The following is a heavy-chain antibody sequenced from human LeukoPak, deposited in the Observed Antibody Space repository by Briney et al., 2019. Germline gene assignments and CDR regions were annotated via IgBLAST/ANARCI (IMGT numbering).Heavy chain of an antibody. D-gene: IGHD2-2*01. Sequence: GGSLRLSCAASGFTFSSYAKSWVRQAPGRGLEWVSSISGSGGSTYYADSVKGRFTISRDNSKNTLYLQINSLRAEDTAVYYCAKQIVVVPAAILLHLYYWGQGTLVTVSS. J-gene: IGHJ4*02. V-gene: IGHV3-23*01. CDR3: AKQIVVVPAAILLHLYY. CDR1: GFTFSSYA. CDR2: ISGSGGST.